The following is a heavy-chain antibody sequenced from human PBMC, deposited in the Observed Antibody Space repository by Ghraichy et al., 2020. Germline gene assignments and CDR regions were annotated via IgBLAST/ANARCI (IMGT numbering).Heavy chain of an antibody. V-gene: IGHV3-23*01. CDR3: AKEPSPRVMYYYESNGGFED. J-gene: IGHJ4*02. CDR1: AFTFRNYA. Sequence: GGSLRLSCAASAFTFRNYAMSWVRQGPGKGLEWVSGISGGGDSTKYADSVKGRFTISRDNSKNTLYLQINSLSAEDTAIYYCAKEPSPRVMYYYESNGGFEDWGRGTLVTVSS. D-gene: IGHD3-22*01. CDR2: ISGGGDST.